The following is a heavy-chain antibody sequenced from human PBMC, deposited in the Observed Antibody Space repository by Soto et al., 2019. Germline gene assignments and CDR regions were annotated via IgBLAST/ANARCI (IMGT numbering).Heavy chain of an antibody. CDR3: ARWVQTYYYYMDV. V-gene: IGHV4-31*03. Sequence: SETLSLTCTVSGGSISSGGYYWSWIRQHPGKGLEWIGYIYYTWSTYYNPSLKSRVTISVDTSKNQFCLKLSSVTAADTAVYYCARWVQTYYYYMDVWGKGTTVTVSS. J-gene: IGHJ6*03. CDR1: GGSISSGGYY. CDR2: IYYTWST.